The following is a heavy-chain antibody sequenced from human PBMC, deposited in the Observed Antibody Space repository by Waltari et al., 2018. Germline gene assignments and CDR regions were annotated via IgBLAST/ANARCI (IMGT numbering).Heavy chain of an antibody. D-gene: IGHD7-27*01. J-gene: IGHJ4*02. CDR1: GFTFPPAW. CDR2: IQSKERGEAT. CDR3: TTLDAPWGG. Sequence: EVEMVGSGGASVKPGESLRLSCVASGFTFPPAWLTWVRQVPGRGLEWIGRIQSKERGEATDFAAPVKGRFSISRDDSRNTVSLQMNNLKAEDTGIYYCTTLDAPWGGWGQGTLVTVSS. V-gene: IGHV3-15*02.